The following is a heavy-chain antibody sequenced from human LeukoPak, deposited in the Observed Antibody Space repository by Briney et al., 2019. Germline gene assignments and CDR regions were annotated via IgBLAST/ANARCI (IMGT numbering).Heavy chain of an antibody. Sequence: PSETLSLTCTVSGGSISSSSYYWGWIRLPPGKGLEWIGSIYYSGSTYYNPSLKSRVTISVDTSKNQFSLKLSSVTAADTAVYYCARHAPVGDILTGYYNPIDYWGQGTLVTVSS. D-gene: IGHD3-9*01. J-gene: IGHJ4*02. CDR3: ARHAPVGDILTGYYNPIDY. CDR1: GGSISSSSYY. CDR2: IYYSGST. V-gene: IGHV4-39*01.